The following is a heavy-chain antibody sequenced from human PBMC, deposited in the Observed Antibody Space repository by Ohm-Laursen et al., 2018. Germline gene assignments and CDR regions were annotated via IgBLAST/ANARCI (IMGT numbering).Heavy chain of an antibody. V-gene: IGHV1-2*06. D-gene: IGHD1-26*01. CDR1: GYTFIGYY. CDR3: ARIKVGAQREGFDY. CDR2: VDPNNGGT. Sequence: EASVKVSCKASGYTFIGYYVHWVRQAPGQGLEWMGRVDPNNGGTNYAQKFQDRVTMTVDTSISTAYMELSRLISDDTAVYYCARIKVGAQREGFDYWGQGTLVTVSS. J-gene: IGHJ4*02.